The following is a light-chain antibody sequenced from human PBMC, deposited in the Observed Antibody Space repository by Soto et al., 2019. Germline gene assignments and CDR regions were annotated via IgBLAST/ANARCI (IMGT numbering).Light chain of an antibody. J-gene: IGLJ1*01. CDR3: SSYTSSSTYV. Sequence: QSVLTQPPSASGSPGQSVAISCTGTSSDVGGSNGVSWYQQPPGTAPKLMIYDVSNRPSGVPDRFSGSKSGNTASLTISGLQAEGEGDYYCSSYTSSSTYVFGTGTKVTVL. V-gene: IGLV2-18*02. CDR2: DVS. CDR1: SSDVGGSNG.